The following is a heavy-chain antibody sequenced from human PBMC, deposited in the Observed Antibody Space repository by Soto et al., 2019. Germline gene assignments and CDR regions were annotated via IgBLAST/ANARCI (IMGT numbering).Heavy chain of an antibody. CDR1: GVSISSGAYY. Sequence: SETLSLTCTVSGVSISSGAYYWSWIRQKPGKSLEWLECIYYSGSTYYNPSLKSRITTSVNTSKNQFSLNLSSVTAADTAVYYFARCPPFLWGQGTLVT. CDR3: ARCPPFL. J-gene: IGHJ4*02. CDR2: IYYSGST. V-gene: IGHV4-31*03.